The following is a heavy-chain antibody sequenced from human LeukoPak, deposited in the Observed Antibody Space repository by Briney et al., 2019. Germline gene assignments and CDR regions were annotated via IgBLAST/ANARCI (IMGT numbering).Heavy chain of an antibody. Sequence: ASVKVSCKASGYTFTGYYMHWVRQAPGQGLEWMGWINPNSGDTNYAQKFQGRVTMTRDTSISTAYMELSRLKSDDTAVYYCARTPPGGLIDYWGQGTLVTVSS. CDR2: INPNSGDT. CDR3: ARTPPGGLIDY. CDR1: GYTFTGYY. V-gene: IGHV1-2*02. D-gene: IGHD3-10*01. J-gene: IGHJ4*02.